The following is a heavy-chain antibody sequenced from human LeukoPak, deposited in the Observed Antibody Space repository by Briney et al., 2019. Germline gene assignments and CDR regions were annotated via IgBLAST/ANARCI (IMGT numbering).Heavy chain of an antibody. CDR1: GGSFSGYY. V-gene: IGHV4-34*01. CDR2: INNSGST. D-gene: IGHD6-13*01. CDR3: VRDIAAAGGFDY. Sequence: SETLSLTCGVYGGSFSGYYWSWIRQPPGKGLEWIGEINNSGSTNYNPSLKSRVTISVDTSKNQFSLKLSSVTAADTSVYYCVRDIAAAGGFDYWGQGTLVTVSS. J-gene: IGHJ4*02.